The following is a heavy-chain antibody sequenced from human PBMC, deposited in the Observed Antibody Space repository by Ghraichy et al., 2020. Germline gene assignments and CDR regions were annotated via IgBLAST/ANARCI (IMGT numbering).Heavy chain of an antibody. D-gene: IGHD3-22*01. CDR1: GYTFSNYY. J-gene: IGHJ1*01. Sequence: VKVSCKAFGYTFSNYYMHWVRQAPGQGFEWMGVINPGGGSRTYAQKFQGRVTMTRDTSTTTVYMDLSSLRSEDTAVYYCARQWTDFYDSSGQEYFSHWGQGTLVTVSS. CDR2: INPGGGSR. CDR3: ARQWTDFYDSSGQEYFSH. V-gene: IGHV1-46*03.